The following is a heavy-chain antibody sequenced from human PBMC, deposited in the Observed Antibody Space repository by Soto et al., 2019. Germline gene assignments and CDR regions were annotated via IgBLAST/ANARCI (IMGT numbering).Heavy chain of an antibody. CDR2: IYYSGST. V-gene: IGHV4-59*01. CDR1: GGSISSYY. J-gene: IGHJ6*03. Sequence: SETLSLTCTVSGGSISSYYWSWIRQPPGKGLEWIGYIYYSGSTNYNPSLKSRVTISVDTSKNQFSLKLSSVTAADTAVYYCARVVSDFWSGYDVDYYYYYMDVWGKGTTVTVSS. CDR3: ARVVSDFWSGYDVDYYYYYMDV. D-gene: IGHD3-3*01.